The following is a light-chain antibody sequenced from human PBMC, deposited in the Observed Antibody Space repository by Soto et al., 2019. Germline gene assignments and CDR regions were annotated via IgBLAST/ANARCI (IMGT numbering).Light chain of an antibody. J-gene: IGKJ1*01. V-gene: IGKV3-20*01. CDR3: QQYGSSPRT. CDR2: GAS. CDR1: QSVSSNY. Sequence: EIVLTQSPGPLSLSPGDRATLSCRSSQSVSSNYLAWYQQKPGQAPKLIIYGASSGATGIPDRFSGSGSGTDFTLTISRLEPEDVAVYYCQQYGSSPRTLGQGTKVDIK.